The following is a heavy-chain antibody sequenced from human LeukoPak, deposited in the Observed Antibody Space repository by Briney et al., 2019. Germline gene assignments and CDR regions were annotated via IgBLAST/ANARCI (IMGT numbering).Heavy chain of an antibody. J-gene: IGHJ4*02. D-gene: IGHD5-18*01. V-gene: IGHV3-21*01. CDR3: ARTTRRGYSYGRSPNFDY. CDR2: ISSSSSYI. CDR1: GFTFSSFP. Sequence: GGSLRLSCAASGFTFSSFPMSWVRQAPGKGLEWVSSISSSSSYIYYADSVKGRFTISRDNAKNSLYLQMNSLRAEDTAVYYCARTTRRGYSYGRSPNFDYWGQGTLVTVSS.